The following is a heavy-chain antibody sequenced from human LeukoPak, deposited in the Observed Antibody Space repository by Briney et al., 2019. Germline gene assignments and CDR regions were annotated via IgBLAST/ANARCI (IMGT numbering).Heavy chain of an antibody. D-gene: IGHD2-15*01. V-gene: IGHV1-69*13. CDR2: IIPIFGTA. J-gene: IGHJ4*02. CDR3: ARDPYYYCSGGSCYYY. Sequence: SVKVSCKASGYTFTGYYIHWVRQAPGQGLEWMGGIIPIFGTANYAQKFQGRVTITADESTSTAYMELSSLRSEDTAVYYCARDPYYYCSGGSCYYYWGQGTLVTVSS. CDR1: GYTFTGYY.